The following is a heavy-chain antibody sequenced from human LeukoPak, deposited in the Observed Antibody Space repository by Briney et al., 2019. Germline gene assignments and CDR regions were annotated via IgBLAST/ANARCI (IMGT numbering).Heavy chain of an antibody. CDR1: GGSFSGYY. CDR3: ARAHTSSWYMDY. CDR2: INHSGST. D-gene: IGHD6-13*01. V-gene: IGHV4-34*01. J-gene: IGHJ4*02. Sequence: SETLSLTCAVYGGSFSGYYWSWIRQPPGKGLEWIGEINHSGSTNYNPSLKSRVTSSVDTSENQLSLKLSSVTAADTALYYCARAHTSSWYMDYWGQGTLVTVSS.